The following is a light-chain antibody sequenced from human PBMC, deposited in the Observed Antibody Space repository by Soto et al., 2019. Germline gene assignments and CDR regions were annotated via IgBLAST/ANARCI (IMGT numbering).Light chain of an antibody. V-gene: IGKV1-39*01. J-gene: IGKJ4*01. CDR2: AAS. CDR1: QGISRF. Sequence: DIQLTQSPSFLSASVGDRVTIACRASQGISRFLVWYQQKPGEAPKLLIYAASSLQPGVPSTFSGSGSGTEFTLTISSLQRDDVATYYCQQSSSTPRTFGGGTKVEIK. CDR3: QQSSSTPRT.